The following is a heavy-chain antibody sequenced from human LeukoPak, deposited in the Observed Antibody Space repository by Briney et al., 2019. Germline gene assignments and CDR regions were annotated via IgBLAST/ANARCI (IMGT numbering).Heavy chain of an antibody. CDR3: ARDWRYCSVGSCSYYFDY. CDR2: IYTSGST. V-gene: IGHV4-4*07. Sequence: PSETPSLTCSVSGVSISSHYWSWIRQPAGEGLEWIGRIYTSGSTNYNPSLNSRVTISVDKSKNHLSLNLSSVTAADTAFYYCARDWRYCSVGSCSYYFDYWGQGALVTVSS. J-gene: IGHJ4*02. CDR1: GVSISSHY. D-gene: IGHD2-15*01.